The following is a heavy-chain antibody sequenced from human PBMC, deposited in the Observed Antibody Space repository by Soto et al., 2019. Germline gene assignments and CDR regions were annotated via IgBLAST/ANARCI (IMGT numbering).Heavy chain of an antibody. J-gene: IGHJ4*02. CDR2: ISYDGSNK. Sequence: QVQLVESGGDVVQPGRSLRLSCAASGFTFSHYGIHWVRQAPGKGLEWLAVISYDGSNKHYADSVKGRFTVARDNSKNTLYLNMNSLRAEDTAVYFCARYSGKYQGPIDYWGQGTLVTVSS. CDR3: ARYSGKYQGPIDY. D-gene: IGHD1-26*01. CDR1: GFTFSHYG. V-gene: IGHV3-30*03.